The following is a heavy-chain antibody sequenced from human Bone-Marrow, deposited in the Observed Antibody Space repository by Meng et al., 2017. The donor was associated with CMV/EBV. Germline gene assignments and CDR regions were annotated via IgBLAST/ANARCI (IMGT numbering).Heavy chain of an antibody. V-gene: IGHV3-11*04. D-gene: IGHD6-13*01. CDR3: ARGRYVSTWFSPDY. Sequence: GGSLSLSCVPVGFTFRDYYMSWIRQAPGKGLEWVSHISSGGTTIFHADSVKGRFTISRDNANSSLFLQMDSLRVEDTGVYYCARGRYVSTWFSPDYWGQGTLVTVSS. J-gene: IGHJ4*02. CDR2: ISSGGTTI. CDR1: GFTFRDYY.